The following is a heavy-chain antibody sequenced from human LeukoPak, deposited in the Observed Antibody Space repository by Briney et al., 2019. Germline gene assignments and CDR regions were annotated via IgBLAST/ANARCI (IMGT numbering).Heavy chain of an antibody. D-gene: IGHD1-26*01. CDR3: AKENLYYYFDY. V-gene: IGHV3-9*03. CDR1: GFTFDDYA. Sequence: KTGRSLRLSCAASGFTFDDYAMHWVRQAPGKGLEWVSGISWNSGSIGYADSVKGRFTISRDNAKNSLYLQMNSLRAEDMALYYCAKENLYYYFDYWGQGTLVTVSS. CDR2: ISWNSGSI. J-gene: IGHJ4*02.